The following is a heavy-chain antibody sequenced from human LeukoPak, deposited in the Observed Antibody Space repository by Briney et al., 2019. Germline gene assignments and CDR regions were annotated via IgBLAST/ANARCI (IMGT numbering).Heavy chain of an antibody. CDR2: FDPEDGET. CDR1: GYTLTELS. D-gene: IGHD2-2*01. CDR3: ATPQSSVPAGPFDY. J-gene: IGHJ4*02. V-gene: IGHV1-24*01. Sequence: ASVKVSCKVSGYTLTELSMHCVRQAPGKGLEWMGGFDPEDGETIYAQKFQGRVTMTENTSTDTAYMELSSLTSEDTAVYYCATPQSSVPAGPFDYWGQGTLVTVSS.